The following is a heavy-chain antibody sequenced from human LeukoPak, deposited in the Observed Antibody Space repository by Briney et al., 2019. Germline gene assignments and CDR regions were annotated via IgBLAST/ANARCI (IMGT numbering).Heavy chain of an antibody. V-gene: IGHV4-39*07. Sequence: KPSETLSLTCTVSGGSISSSSYYWGWIRQPPGKGLEWIGSFYHSGSTHYNPSLKSRVTISVDTANNQFSLKLSSVTAADTAVYYCARGISSGNPGAFWGQGTLVTVSS. CDR3: ARGISSGNPGAF. J-gene: IGHJ4*02. CDR1: GGSISSSSYY. D-gene: IGHD3-22*01. CDR2: FYHSGST.